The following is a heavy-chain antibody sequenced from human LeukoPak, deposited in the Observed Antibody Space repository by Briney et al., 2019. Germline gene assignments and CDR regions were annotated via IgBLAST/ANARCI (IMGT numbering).Heavy chain of an antibody. D-gene: IGHD3-22*01. CDR2: IKQDGSEK. Sequence: GGSLRLSCAASGFTFSSYWMSWVRQAPGKGLEWVANIKQDGSEKYYVDSVKSRFTISRDNAKSSLFLQMNSLRAEDTAVYYCAKSSYYDSSGYYREYYFDYWGQGTLVTVSS. V-gene: IGHV3-7*03. CDR3: AKSSYYDSSGYYREYYFDY. CDR1: GFTFSSYW. J-gene: IGHJ4*02.